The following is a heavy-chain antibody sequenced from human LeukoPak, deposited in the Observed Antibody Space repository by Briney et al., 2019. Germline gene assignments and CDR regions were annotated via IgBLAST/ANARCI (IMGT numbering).Heavy chain of an antibody. Sequence: GGSLKLSCAASGFTFSNYAMSWVRQAPGRGLEWVSAISGSGATTYYADSVKGRFTISRDNFRNTLYPQMSSLRAEDTALYYCANRPDYDFWSGVRGQGTLVTVSS. CDR1: GFTFSNYA. V-gene: IGHV3-23*01. D-gene: IGHD3-3*01. CDR2: ISGSGATT. CDR3: ANRPDYDFWSGV. J-gene: IGHJ4*02.